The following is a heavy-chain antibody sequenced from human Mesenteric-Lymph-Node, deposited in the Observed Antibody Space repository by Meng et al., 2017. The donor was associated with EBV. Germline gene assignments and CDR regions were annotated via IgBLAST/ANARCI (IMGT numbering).Heavy chain of an antibody. J-gene: IGHJ4*02. V-gene: IGHV4-30-2*01. Sequence: QWQLQDSGSGLVKPYQTLSSTCVVSGDSVSSHEFSWSWIRQPPGKGLEWIGFIYHAGATNYNPSLKSRVTLSIDKSQNQFSLRLSSVSAADTAVYYCARGGDYHDYWGQGILVTVSS. CDR1: GDSVSSHEFS. CDR3: ARGGDYHDY. CDR2: IYHAGAT.